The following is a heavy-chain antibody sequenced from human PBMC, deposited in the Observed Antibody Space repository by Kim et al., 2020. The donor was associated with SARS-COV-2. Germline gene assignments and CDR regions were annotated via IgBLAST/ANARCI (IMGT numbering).Heavy chain of an antibody. CDR3: AKDDCSSTSCYGAGMVDY. Sequence: GGSLRLSCAASGFTFGDYAMHWVRQAPGKGLEWVSGISWNSGSIGYADSVKGRFTISRDNAKNSLYLQMNSLRAEDTALYYCAKDDCSSTSCYGAGMVDYWGQGTLVTVSS. CDR2: ISWNSGSI. D-gene: IGHD2-2*01. CDR1: GFTFGDYA. J-gene: IGHJ4*02. V-gene: IGHV3-9*01.